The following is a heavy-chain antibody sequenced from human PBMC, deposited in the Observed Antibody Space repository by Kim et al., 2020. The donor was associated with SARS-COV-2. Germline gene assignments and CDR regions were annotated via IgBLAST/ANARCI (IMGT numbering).Heavy chain of an antibody. CDR1: GFTFSDYY. V-gene: IGHV3-72*01. D-gene: IGHD4-17*01. J-gene: IGHJ4*02. Sequence: GGSLRLSCAASGFTFSDYYMDWVRQAPGKGLEWVGRIRNKANSYTTEYAPSVKGRFTISRDESKNSLYLQMNSLKTEDTAVYYCARNPVTTALYFDYWGQGTLVTVSS. CDR3: ARNPVTTALYFDY. CDR2: IRNKANSYTT.